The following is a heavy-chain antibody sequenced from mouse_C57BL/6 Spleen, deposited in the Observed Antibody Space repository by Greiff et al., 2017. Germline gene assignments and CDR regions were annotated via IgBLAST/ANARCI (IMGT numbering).Heavy chain of an antibody. CDR2: ILPGSGST. V-gene: IGHV1-9*01. D-gene: IGHD2-4*01. CDR3: ARGGLYYDYENYYAMDY. J-gene: IGHJ4*01. Sequence: VKLMESGAELMKPGASVKLSCKATGYTFTGYWIEWVKQRPGHGLEWIGEILPGSGSTNYNEKFKGKATFTADTSSNTAYMQLSSLTTEDSAIYYCARGGLYYDYENYYAMDYWGQGTSVTVSS. CDR1: GYTFTGYW.